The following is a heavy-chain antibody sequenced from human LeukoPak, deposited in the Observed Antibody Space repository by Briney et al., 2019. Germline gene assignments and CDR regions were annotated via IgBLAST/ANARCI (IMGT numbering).Heavy chain of an antibody. V-gene: IGHV1-24*01. CDR1: GYTLTELS. CDR3: ARDLTGGYYYDSSGYYDY. J-gene: IGHJ4*02. D-gene: IGHD3-22*01. Sequence: KPGASVKVSCKVSGYTLTELSMHWVRQAPGKGLEWMGGFDPEDGETIYAQKFQGRVTMTEDTSTDTAYMELSSLRSEDTAVYYCARDLTGGYYYDSSGYYDYWGQGTLVTVSS. CDR2: FDPEDGET.